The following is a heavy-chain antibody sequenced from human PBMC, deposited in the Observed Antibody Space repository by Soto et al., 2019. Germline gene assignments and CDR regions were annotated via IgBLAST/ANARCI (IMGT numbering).Heavy chain of an antibody. CDR2: ISYDGSNK. Sequence: TGGSLRLSCAASGFTFGSYAMHWVRQAPGKGLEWVAVISYDGSNKYYADSVKGRFTISRDNSKNTLYLQMNSLRAEDTAVYYCARDLTIAAAGTWVGYYYGMDVWGQGTTVTVSS. CDR3: ARDLTIAAAGTWVGYYYGMDV. D-gene: IGHD6-13*01. V-gene: IGHV3-30-3*01. J-gene: IGHJ6*02. CDR1: GFTFGSYA.